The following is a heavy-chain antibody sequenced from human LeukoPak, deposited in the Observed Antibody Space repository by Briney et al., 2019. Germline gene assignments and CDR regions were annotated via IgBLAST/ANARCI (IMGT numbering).Heavy chain of an antibody. D-gene: IGHD1-26*01. CDR1: GYTFTGYD. V-gene: IGHV1-8*01. CDR3: ARASGSYWWFDS. Sequence: EASVKVSCTASGYTFTGYDINWVGQATGQGREGLGWMNPSSGNTGYAQKFQGRVPMTRNTSISTAYMELRRLSSDATAVYYCARASGSYWWFDSWGQGPLVTVSS. J-gene: IGHJ5*01. CDR2: MNPSSGNT.